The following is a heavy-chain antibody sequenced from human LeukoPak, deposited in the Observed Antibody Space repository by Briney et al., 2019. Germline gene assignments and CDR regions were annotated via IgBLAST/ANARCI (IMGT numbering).Heavy chain of an antibody. V-gene: IGHV5-51*01. CDR2: IYPGESDT. CDR3: ARRGVYSSSYSDAFDI. D-gene: IGHD3-22*01. J-gene: IGHJ3*02. Sequence: GESLKISFQGSGYRFTSYWFGWVRPMPGKGLEWMGVIYPGESDTTYSPSFQGQVTISADKSNSTASLQWSSLKAADTAMYYCARRGVYSSSYSDAFDIWGQGTMVTISS. CDR1: GYRFTSYW.